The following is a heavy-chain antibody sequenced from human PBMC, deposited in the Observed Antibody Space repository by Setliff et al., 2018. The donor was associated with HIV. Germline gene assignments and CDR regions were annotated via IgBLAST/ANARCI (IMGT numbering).Heavy chain of an antibody. Sequence: SETLSLTCTVSGGSVNSATYYWSWIRQHPGKGLEWIGYIDYSGSAFYNPSLESRITISVDTSKNQFSLRMKSVTAADTAMYYCAREGKTAMVTKYFDYWGQGTMVTVS. CDR1: GGSVNSATYY. J-gene: IGHJ4*02. V-gene: IGHV4-31*03. CDR2: IDYSGSA. D-gene: IGHD5-18*01. CDR3: AREGKTAMVTKYFDY.